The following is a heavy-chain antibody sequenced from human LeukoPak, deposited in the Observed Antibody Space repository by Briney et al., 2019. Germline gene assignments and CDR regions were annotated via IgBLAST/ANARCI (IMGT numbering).Heavy chain of an antibody. Sequence: GGTLRLSCAASGFTFSSYGMNWVRQAPGKGLEWVSGISGSGGSTYYADSVKGRFTISRDNSKNTLYLQMNSLRAEDTAVYYCAKTHRTYYYDSSGYNDAFDIWGQGTMVIVSS. J-gene: IGHJ3*02. CDR2: ISGSGGST. CDR1: GFTFSSYG. V-gene: IGHV3-23*01. D-gene: IGHD3-22*01. CDR3: AKTHRTYYYDSSGYNDAFDI.